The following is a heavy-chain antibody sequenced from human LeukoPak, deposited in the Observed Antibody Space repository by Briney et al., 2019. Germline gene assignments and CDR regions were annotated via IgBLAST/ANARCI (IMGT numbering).Heavy chain of an antibody. V-gene: IGHV2-5*02. J-gene: IGHJ3*02. CDR2: IYWDGDK. CDR1: GFSLSTSGVG. Sequence: SGPTLVNPTQALTLTCTFSGFSLSTSGVGVGWIRQPPGKALEWLALIYWDGDKRYSPSLKSRFTITKDTSKNQVVLTMTNMDPVDTATYYCTHSSYYDSSGYPPSTFDIWGQGTMVTVSS. CDR3: THSSYYDSSGYPPSTFDI. D-gene: IGHD3-22*01.